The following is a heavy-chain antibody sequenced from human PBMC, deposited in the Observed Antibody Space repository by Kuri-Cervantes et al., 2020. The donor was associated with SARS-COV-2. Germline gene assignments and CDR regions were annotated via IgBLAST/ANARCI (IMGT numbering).Heavy chain of an antibody. J-gene: IGHJ6*02. CDR1: GGSFSGYY. CDR3: ARRERPSSSKFQGYYYGMDV. V-gene: IGHV4-34*01. D-gene: IGHD6-6*01. Sequence: ETLSLTCAVYGGSFSGYYWSWIRQPPGKGLEWIGEINHSGSTNYNPSLKSRVTISVDTSKNQFSLKLSSVSAADTAVYYCARRERPSSSKFQGYYYGMDVWGQGTTVTVSS. CDR2: INHSGST.